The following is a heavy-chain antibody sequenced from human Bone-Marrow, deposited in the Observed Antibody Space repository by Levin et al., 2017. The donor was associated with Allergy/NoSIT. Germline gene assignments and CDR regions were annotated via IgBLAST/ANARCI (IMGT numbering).Heavy chain of an antibody. J-gene: IGHJ4*02. CDR3: ATEAGAGWYKGY. D-gene: IGHD6-19*01. CDR2: MYHSGST. CDR1: GYSISSGYY. Sequence: PSETLSLTCAVSGYSISSGYYWGWIRQPPGKGLEWIANMYHSGSTYSNPSLKSRVTISVDTSKNQFSLKLRSVTAADTAVYYCATEAGAGWYKGYWGQGTLVTVSS. V-gene: IGHV4-38-2*02.